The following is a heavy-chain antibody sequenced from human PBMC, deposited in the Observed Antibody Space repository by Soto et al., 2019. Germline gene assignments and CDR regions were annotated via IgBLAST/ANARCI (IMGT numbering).Heavy chain of an antibody. CDR3: ARTGNSSSWYGSGRYYFDY. Sequence: SETLSLTCTVSGGSISSGGYYWSWIRQPPGKGLEWIGEINHSGSTNYNPSLKSRVTISVDTSKNQFSLKLSSVTAADTAVYYCARTGNSSSWYGSGRYYFDYWGQGTLVTVSS. V-gene: IGHV4-39*07. J-gene: IGHJ4*02. D-gene: IGHD6-13*01. CDR1: GGSISSGGYY. CDR2: INHSGST.